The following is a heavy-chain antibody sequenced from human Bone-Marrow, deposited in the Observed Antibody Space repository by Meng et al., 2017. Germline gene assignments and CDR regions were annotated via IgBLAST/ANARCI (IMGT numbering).Heavy chain of an antibody. CDR2: IYSGGST. Sequence: GESLKISCAASGFTVSSNYMSWVRQAPGKGLEWVSVIYSGGSTYYADSVKGRFTISRDNSKNTLYLQMNSLRAEDTAVYYCARHSGYSLPFNLDYWGQGTLVTVS. J-gene: IGHJ4*02. D-gene: IGHD1-26*01. V-gene: IGHV3-66*02. CDR1: GFTVSSNY. CDR3: ARHSGYSLPFNLDY.